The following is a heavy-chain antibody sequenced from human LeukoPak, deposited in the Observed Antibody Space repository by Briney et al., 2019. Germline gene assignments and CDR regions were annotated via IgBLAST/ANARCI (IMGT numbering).Heavy chain of an antibody. Sequence: GASVKVSCKASGYTFTSYGIGWVRQAPGQGLEWMGWISAYNGNTNYAQKFQGRVTITADESTSTAYMELSSLRSEDTAVYYCARVRGYSYGPDTTPYYYYGMDVWGQGTTVTVSS. CDR3: ARVRGYSYGPDTTPYYYYGMDV. V-gene: IGHV1-18*01. D-gene: IGHD5-18*01. J-gene: IGHJ6*02. CDR2: ISAYNGNT. CDR1: GYTFTSYG.